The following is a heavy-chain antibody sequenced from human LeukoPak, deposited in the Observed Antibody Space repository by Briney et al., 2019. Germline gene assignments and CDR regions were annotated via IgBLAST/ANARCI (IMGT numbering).Heavy chain of an antibody. D-gene: IGHD3-16*01. J-gene: IGHJ5*02. CDR2: INADNGNT. CDR3: ARAPTVAFGWFDP. Sequence: ASVKVSCKASGYTFTKYAMHWVRQAPGQRLEWMGWINADNGNTKYSQKFQGRVTITRDTSASTAYMELRSLRSDDTAVYYCARAPTVAFGWFDPWGQGTLVTVSS. CDR1: GYTFTKYA. V-gene: IGHV1-3*01.